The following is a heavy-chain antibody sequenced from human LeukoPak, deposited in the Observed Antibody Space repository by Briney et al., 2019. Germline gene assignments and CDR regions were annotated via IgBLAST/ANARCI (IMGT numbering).Heavy chain of an antibody. D-gene: IGHD3-22*01. CDR1: GFTFSSYA. J-gene: IGHJ4*02. V-gene: IGHV3-30*02. CDR3: VKVDT. CDR2: IRNDGNKK. Sequence: PGGSLRLSCAASGFTFSSYAMHWVRQSPGKGLDWVAFIRNDGNKKNYAESVKGRFTISRDNSRNTLYLQMDSLSAEDTAVYYCVKVDTWGQGTLVTVSS.